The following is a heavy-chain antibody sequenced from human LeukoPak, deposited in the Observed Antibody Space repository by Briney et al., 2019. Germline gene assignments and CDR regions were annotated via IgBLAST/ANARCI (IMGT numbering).Heavy chain of an antibody. CDR1: GGSISSYY. CDR2: IYTSGST. CDR3: ARQDTAMGPYFDY. J-gene: IGHJ4*02. V-gene: IGHV4-4*09. Sequence: SETLSLTCTVSGGSISSYYWSWLQQPPGKGLEWIGYIYTSGSTNYNPSLKSRVTISVDTSKNQFSLKLSSVTAADTAVYYCARQDTAMGPYFDYWGQGTLVTVSS. D-gene: IGHD5-18*01.